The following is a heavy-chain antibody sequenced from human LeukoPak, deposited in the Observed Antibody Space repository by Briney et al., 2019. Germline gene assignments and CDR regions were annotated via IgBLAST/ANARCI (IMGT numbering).Heavy chain of an antibody. V-gene: IGHV3-74*01. CDR3: AKSCSSTSCSLDY. J-gene: IGHJ4*02. CDR2: INSDGSRI. D-gene: IGHD2-2*01. Sequence: PGGSLRLSCAASGFTFSNYWMHWVRQAPGKGLVWVSHINSDGSRISNADSVKGRFTISRDNAKNTLYLQINSLRAEDTAVYYCAKSCSSTSCSLDYWGQGTLVTVSS. CDR1: GFTFSNYW.